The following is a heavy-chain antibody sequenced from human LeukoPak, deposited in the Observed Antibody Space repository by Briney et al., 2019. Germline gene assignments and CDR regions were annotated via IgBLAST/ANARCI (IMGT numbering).Heavy chain of an antibody. Sequence: SETLSLTCTVSGGSISSYYWSWIRQPAGKGLEWIGRIYTSGSTNYNPSLKSRVTMSVDTSKNQFSLKLSSVTAADTAVYYCARGTVPAANQGRGASYYYYYYMDVWGKGTTVTVSS. CDR3: ARGTVPAANQGRGASYYYYYYMDV. D-gene: IGHD2-2*01. CDR2: IYTSGST. J-gene: IGHJ6*03. CDR1: GGSISSYY. V-gene: IGHV4-4*07.